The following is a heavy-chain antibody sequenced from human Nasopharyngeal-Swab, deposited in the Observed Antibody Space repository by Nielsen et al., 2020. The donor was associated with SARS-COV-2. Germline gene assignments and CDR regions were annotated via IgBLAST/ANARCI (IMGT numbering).Heavy chain of an antibody. D-gene: IGHD1-26*01. CDR2: ISSSSSYI. J-gene: IGHJ4*02. Sequence: WIRQPPGKGLEWVSSISSSSSYIYYADSVKGRFTISRDNAKNSLYLQMNSLRAEDTAVYYCARGGGSYPYWGQGTLVTVS. CDR3: ARGGGSYPY. V-gene: IGHV3-21*01.